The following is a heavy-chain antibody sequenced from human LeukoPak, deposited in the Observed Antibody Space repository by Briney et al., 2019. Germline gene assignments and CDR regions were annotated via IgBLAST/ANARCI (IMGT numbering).Heavy chain of an antibody. Sequence: PSETLSPTCAVYGGSFSGYYWSWIRQPPGKGLEWIGEINHSGSTNYNPSLKSRVTISVDTSKNQFSLKLSSVTAADTAVYYCARGDAYSGSFDYWGQGTLVTVSS. CDR1: GGSFSGYY. D-gene: IGHD1-26*01. CDR3: ARGDAYSGSFDY. J-gene: IGHJ4*02. CDR2: INHSGST. V-gene: IGHV4-34*01.